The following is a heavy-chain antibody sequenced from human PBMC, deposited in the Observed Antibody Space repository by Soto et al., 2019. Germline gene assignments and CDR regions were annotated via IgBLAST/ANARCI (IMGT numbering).Heavy chain of an antibody. CDR3: ASSTSGFSAY. CDR1: GGSISSYY. D-gene: IGHD6-19*01. J-gene: IGHJ1*01. CDR2: IYYSGST. Sequence: SETLSLTCTVSGGSISSYYWSWIRQPPGKGLEWIGYIYYSGSTNYNPSLKSRVTISVDTSKNQFSLKLSSVTAADTAVYYCASSTSGFSAYWGQGTLVTVSS. V-gene: IGHV4-59*01.